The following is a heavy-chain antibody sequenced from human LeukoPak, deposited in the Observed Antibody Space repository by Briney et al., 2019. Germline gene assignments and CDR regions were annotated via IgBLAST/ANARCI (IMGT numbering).Heavy chain of an antibody. CDR1: GGSISSGGYY. CDR2: IYYSGST. CDR3: ARDGCSSTSCYPGVGFFDY. Sequence: PSQTLSLTCTVSGGSISSGGYYWSWIRQHPGTGLEWIGYIYYSGSTYYNPSLKSRVTISVDTSKNQFSLKLSSVTAADTAVYYCARDGCSSTSCYPGVGFFDYWGQGTLVTVSS. J-gene: IGHJ4*02. V-gene: IGHV4-31*03. D-gene: IGHD2-2*01.